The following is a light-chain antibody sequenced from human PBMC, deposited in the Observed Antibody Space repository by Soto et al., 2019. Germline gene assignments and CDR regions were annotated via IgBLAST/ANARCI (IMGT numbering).Light chain of an antibody. J-gene: IGKJ1*01. CDR2: HAS. CDR1: QSISYW. CDR3: QQYNSYSWT. Sequence: DSQMTQSPSTLPASVGDRVTITCRASQSISYWLAWYQQKPGTAPKVLINHASSLQSGVPSRFSGSGSGTEFTLTISSLQPDDFATYYCQQYNSYSWTFGQGTRWIS. V-gene: IGKV1-5*01.